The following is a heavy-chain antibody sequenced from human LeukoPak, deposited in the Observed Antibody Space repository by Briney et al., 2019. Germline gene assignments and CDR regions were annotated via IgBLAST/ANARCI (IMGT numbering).Heavy chain of an antibody. Sequence: ASVKVSCKASGHTFTGYYMHWVRQAPGQGLEWMGWINANSGGTNYAQKFQGRVTMTTDTSMSTAYMELSRLTSDDTAVYYCARTVAGTVDYWGQGTLVTVSS. D-gene: IGHD6-19*01. V-gene: IGHV1-2*02. J-gene: IGHJ4*02. CDR2: INANSGGT. CDR1: GHTFTGYY. CDR3: ARTVAGTVDY.